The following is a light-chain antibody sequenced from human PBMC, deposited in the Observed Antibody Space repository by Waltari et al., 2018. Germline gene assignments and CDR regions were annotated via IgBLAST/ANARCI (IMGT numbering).Light chain of an antibody. V-gene: IGLV2-14*03. J-gene: IGLJ3*02. CDR1: LSDFGANKY. CDR2: DVT. Sequence: QSALTQPASVSGSPGQSITISCTATLSDFGANKYVPWYHHHPGKAPKVVIYDVTERPSGVSNRFSGSKSGSTASLTISGLQTEDEADYYCSSRTNSITWVFGGGTKVTVL. CDR3: SSRTNSITWV.